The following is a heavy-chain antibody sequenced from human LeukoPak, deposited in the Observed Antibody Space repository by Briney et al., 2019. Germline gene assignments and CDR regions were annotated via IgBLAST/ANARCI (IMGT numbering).Heavy chain of an antibody. CDR1: GGSFSGYY. V-gene: IGHV4-34*01. Sequence: SETLSLTCAVYGGSFSGYYWSWIRQPPGKGLEWIGEINHSGSTNYNPSLKSRVTISVDTSKNQSSLKLSSVTAADTAVYYCARGQGAYDSSGFDYWGQGTLVTVSS. CDR2: INHSGST. D-gene: IGHD3-22*01. J-gene: IGHJ4*02. CDR3: ARGQGAYDSSGFDY.